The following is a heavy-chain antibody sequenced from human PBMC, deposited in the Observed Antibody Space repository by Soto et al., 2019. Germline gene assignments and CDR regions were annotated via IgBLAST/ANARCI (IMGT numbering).Heavy chain of an antibody. CDR2: INHSGST. D-gene: IGHD2-15*01. Sequence: QVQLQQWGAGLLKPSETLSLTCAVYGGSFSGYYWSWIRQPPGKGLEWIGEINHSGSTNYNPSLKSRVTISVDTSKNQFSLKLSSVTAADTAVYYCARGGVEVVVAATREAQLYYFDYWGQGTLVTVSS. J-gene: IGHJ4*02. CDR1: GGSFSGYY. CDR3: ARGGVEVVVAATREAQLYYFDY. V-gene: IGHV4-34*01.